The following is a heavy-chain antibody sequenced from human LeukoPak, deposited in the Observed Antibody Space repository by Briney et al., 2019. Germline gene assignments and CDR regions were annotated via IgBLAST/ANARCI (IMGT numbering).Heavy chain of an antibody. Sequence: SETLSLTCTVSGGSISGYYWSWIRQPPGKGLECIGYIYYSGSTNYNPSLKSRVTISLDTSKNKFSLKLSSVTAADTAVYYCARAGIAVAGQRYYMDVWGKGTTVTVSS. CDR1: GGSISGYY. CDR2: IYYSGST. CDR3: ARAGIAVAGQRYYMDV. V-gene: IGHV4-59*01. J-gene: IGHJ6*03. D-gene: IGHD6-19*01.